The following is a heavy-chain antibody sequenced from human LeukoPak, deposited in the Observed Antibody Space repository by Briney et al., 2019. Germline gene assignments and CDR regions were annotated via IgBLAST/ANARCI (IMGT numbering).Heavy chain of an antibody. J-gene: IGHJ4*02. D-gene: IGHD6-19*01. Sequence: PGGSLRLSCAASGFTFSDYSMKWVPQAPGKGLEWILYISFSGSPIYYTDSVRGRFTISRDNAKSSLYLQMNSLRAEDTAIYFCARDVKPCHGGWNYFDYWGQGILVTVSS. CDR1: GFTFSDYS. CDR2: ISFSGSPI. V-gene: IGHV3-48*04. CDR3: ARDVKPCHGGWNYFDY.